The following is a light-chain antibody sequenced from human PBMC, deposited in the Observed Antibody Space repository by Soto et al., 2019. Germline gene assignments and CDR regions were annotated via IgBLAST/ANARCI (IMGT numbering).Light chain of an antibody. CDR3: MQSLVPPYT. CDR2: ESV. CDR1: QSLLHTDGETY. V-gene: IGKV2D-29*01. J-gene: IGKJ2*01. Sequence: DVVMTQTPLSLSVTPGQPASISCRSTQSLLHTDGETYLYWYLQRPGQPPQRLISESVNRFSGVSERFSSSGSGTYFTRKIRRVEAEDVGLYYCMQSLVPPYTFGQGTKLEI.